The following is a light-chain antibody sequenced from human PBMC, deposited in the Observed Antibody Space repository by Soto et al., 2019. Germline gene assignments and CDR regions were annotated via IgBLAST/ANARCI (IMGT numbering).Light chain of an antibody. J-gene: IGKJ3*01. CDR3: QQYYSYPFT. Sequence: AIRMTQSPSSFSASTGDRVTITCRASQGISSYLAWYQQKPGKAPKLLIYAASTLQSGVPSRFSGSGSGTDFILTISCLQSEDFATYYCQQYYSYPFTFGPGTKVDI. CDR2: AAS. V-gene: IGKV1-8*01. CDR1: QGISSY.